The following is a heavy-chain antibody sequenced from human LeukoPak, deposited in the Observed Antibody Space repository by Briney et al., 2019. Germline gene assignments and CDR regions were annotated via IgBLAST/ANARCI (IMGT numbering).Heavy chain of an antibody. J-gene: IGHJ4*02. Sequence: ASVKVSCKASVYTFTGYYIHWVRQAPGQGLECMGGINPNSGGTNYAHKFQGRVTITRDTSISTAYLELSRLRSDDPAVYYCARELYYYASSGSSPSDYWGQGTLVTVSS. V-gene: IGHV1-2*07. CDR3: ARELYYYASSGSSPSDY. CDR2: INPNSGGT. CDR1: VYTFTGYY. D-gene: IGHD3-22*01.